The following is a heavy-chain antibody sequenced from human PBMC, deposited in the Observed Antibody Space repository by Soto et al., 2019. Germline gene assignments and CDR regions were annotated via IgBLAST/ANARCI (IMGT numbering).Heavy chain of an antibody. CDR1: GGSFSGYL. CDR3: ARGPLLRYFAYYFDY. D-gene: IGHD3-9*01. V-gene: IGHV4-34*01. CDR2: INHDGSA. Sequence: SETLSLTCAVYGGSFSGYLWTWIRQPPGKGLEWIGEINHDGSANYNPSLRSRVTISVDTSKNQFSLKLSSVTAADTAVYYCARGPLLRYFAYYFDYWGQGTLVTVSS. J-gene: IGHJ4*02.